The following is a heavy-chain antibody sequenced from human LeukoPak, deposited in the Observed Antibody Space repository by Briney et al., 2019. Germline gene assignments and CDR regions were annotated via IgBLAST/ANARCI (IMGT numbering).Heavy chain of an antibody. Sequence: GGSLRLFCAASGFTFSSYWMSWVRQAPGKGLEWVANINEDGSKKYYVDSVKGRFTISRDNAKHSLYLQMNSLRAEDTAVYYCAKDGRDGYIDYWGQRTLVTVSS. J-gene: IGHJ4*02. CDR3: AKDGRDGYIDY. D-gene: IGHD5-24*01. V-gene: IGHV3-7*01. CDR2: INEDGSKK. CDR1: GFTFSSYW.